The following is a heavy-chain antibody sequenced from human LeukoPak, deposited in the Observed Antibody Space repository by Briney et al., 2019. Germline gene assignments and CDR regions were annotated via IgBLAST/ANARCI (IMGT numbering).Heavy chain of an antibody. V-gene: IGHV1-69*13. D-gene: IGHD5-18*01. CDR3: ARDPRPFGYSYGIEY. Sequence: ASVKVYCKASGGTFSSYAISWVRQAPGQGLEWMRGIIPIFGTANYAQKFQGRVTITADESTSTAYMELSSLRSEDTAVYYCARDPRPFGYSYGIEYWGQGTLVTVSS. CDR1: GGTFSSYA. J-gene: IGHJ4*02. CDR2: IIPIFGTA.